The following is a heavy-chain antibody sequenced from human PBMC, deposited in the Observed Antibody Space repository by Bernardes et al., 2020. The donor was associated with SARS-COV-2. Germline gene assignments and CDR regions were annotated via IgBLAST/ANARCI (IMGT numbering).Heavy chain of an antibody. CDR2: IYWDDDK. D-gene: IGHD3-9*01. Sequence: SGPTLVKPTQTLTLTCTFSGFSLSAQGVGVVWIRQPPGKALEWLGVIYWDDDKRYSPSLNNRLTITKDTSKNRVVFTMTNVGPVDTGAYYCEQGSAYDILSAYYNKWGPGILVTVSS. CDR3: EQGSAYDILSAYYNK. J-gene: IGHJ4*02. V-gene: IGHV2-5*02. CDR1: GFSLSAQGVG.